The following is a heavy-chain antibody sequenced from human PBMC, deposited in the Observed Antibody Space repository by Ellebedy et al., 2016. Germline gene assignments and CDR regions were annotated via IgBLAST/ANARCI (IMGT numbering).Heavy chain of an antibody. CDR3: ARDRDSYGYDY. Sequence: GESLKISXAASGFTFSDYYMSWIRQAPGKGLEWVSYISSSSSYTNYADSVKGRFTISRDNAKNSLYLQMNSLRAEDTAVYYCARDRDSYGYDYWGQGTLVTVSS. CDR1: GFTFSDYY. V-gene: IGHV3-11*06. J-gene: IGHJ4*02. CDR2: ISSSSSYT. D-gene: IGHD5-18*01.